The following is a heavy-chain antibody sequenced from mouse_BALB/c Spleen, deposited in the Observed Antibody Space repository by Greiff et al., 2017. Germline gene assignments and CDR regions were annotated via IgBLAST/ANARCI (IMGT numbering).Heavy chain of an antibody. Sequence: VQLKESGAELVKPGASVKLSCTASGFNIKDTYMHWVKQRPEQGLEWIGRIDPANGNTKYDPKFQGKATITADTSSNTAYLQLSSLTSEDTAVYYCARSIGPDYWGQGTTLTVSS. CDR1: GFNIKDTY. CDR2: IDPANGNT. V-gene: IGHV14-3*02. CDR3: ARSIGPDY. J-gene: IGHJ2*01.